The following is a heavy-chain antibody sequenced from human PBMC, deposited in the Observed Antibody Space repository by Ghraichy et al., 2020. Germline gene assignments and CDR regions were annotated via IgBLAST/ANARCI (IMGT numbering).Heavy chain of an antibody. CDR3: ARAPFMGGYVNGMDV. CDR1: GGSISSYY. V-gene: IGHV4-4*07. J-gene: IGHJ6*02. D-gene: IGHD5-12*01. Sequence: ESLNISCTVSGGSISSYYWSWIRQPAGKGLEWIGRIYTSGSTNYNPSLKSRVTMSVDTSKNQFSLKLSSVTAADTAVYYCARAPFMGGYVNGMDVWGQGTTVTVSS. CDR2: IYTSGST.